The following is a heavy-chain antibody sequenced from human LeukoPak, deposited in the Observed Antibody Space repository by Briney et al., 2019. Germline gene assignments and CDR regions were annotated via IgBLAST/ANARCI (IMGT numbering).Heavy chain of an antibody. V-gene: IGHV4-39*07. CDR3: ARAQSYYHSSGYYYASFFDH. CDR1: GGSISSSSYY. CDR2: IYYSGST. J-gene: IGHJ4*02. D-gene: IGHD3-22*01. Sequence: SETLSLTCTVSGGSISSSSYYWGWIRQPPGKGLEWIGSIYYSGSTYYNPSLKSRVTISLDTSKNQFSLKLSSVTAADTAVYYCARAQSYYHSSGYYYASFFDHWGQGTLVTVSS.